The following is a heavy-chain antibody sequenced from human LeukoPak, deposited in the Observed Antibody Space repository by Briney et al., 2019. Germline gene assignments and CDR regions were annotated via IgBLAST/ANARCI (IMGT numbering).Heavy chain of an antibody. Sequence: ASVKVSCKASGYTFTGYYMHWVRQAPGQGLEWMGWINPNSGGTNYAQKFQGRVTMTRDTSISTAYMELSRLRSDDTAVYYCARGLGGGPQAGFDYWGQGTLVTVSS. J-gene: IGHJ4*02. CDR3: ARGLGGGPQAGFDY. CDR1: GYTFTGYY. V-gene: IGHV1-2*02. D-gene: IGHD3-16*01. CDR2: INPNSGGT.